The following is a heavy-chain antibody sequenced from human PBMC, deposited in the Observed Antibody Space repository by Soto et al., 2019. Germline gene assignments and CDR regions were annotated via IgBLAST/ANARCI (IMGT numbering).Heavy chain of an antibody. D-gene: IGHD3-10*01. V-gene: IGHV1-69*13. J-gene: IGHJ6*02. CDR2: IIPIFGTA. CDR1: GVTFSSYA. CDR3: ARASQWFGEDSYYYYGMDV. Sequence: SVKVSCKASGVTFSSYAISWVRQAPGQGLEWMGGIIPIFGTANYAQKFQGRVTITADESTSTAYMELSSLRSEDTAVYYCARASQWFGEDSYYYYGMDVWGQGTTVTVSS.